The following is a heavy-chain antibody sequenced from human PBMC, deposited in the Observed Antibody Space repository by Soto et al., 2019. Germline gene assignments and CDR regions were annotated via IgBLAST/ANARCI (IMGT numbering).Heavy chain of an antibody. J-gene: IGHJ6*02. Sequence: TLSLICTVSGGSLSSCGYYWRWIRQHPGKGLEWIGYIYYSGSTYYNRSLKSRVPISVDTSKNQCSLQLSSVTAADTAMYYCASDVYSPYFYGMDVWGQGTKVPVS. D-gene: IGHD2-21*01. CDR2: IYYSGST. CDR3: ASDVYSPYFYGMDV. V-gene: IGHV4-31*03. CDR1: GGSLSSCGYY.